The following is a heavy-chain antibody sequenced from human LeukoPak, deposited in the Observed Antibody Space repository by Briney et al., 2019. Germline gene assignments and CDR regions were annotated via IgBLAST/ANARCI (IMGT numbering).Heavy chain of an antibody. V-gene: IGHV4-34*01. J-gene: IGHJ4*02. CDR3: AGGDYLYYFDY. CDR1: GGSFSGYY. D-gene: IGHD4-11*01. CDR2: INHSGST. Sequence: PSETLSLTCAVYGGSFSGYYWSWIRQPPGRGLEWIGEINHSGSTNYNPSLKSRVTISVDTSKNQFSLKLSSVTAADTAVYYCAGGDYLYYFDYWGQGTLVTVSS.